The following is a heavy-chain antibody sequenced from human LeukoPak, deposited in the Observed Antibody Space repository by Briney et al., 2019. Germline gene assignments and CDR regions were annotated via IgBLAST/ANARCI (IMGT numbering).Heavy chain of an antibody. D-gene: IGHD3-10*01. J-gene: IGHJ5*02. V-gene: IGHV4-59*01. Sequence: SETLSLTCTVSGGSISSYYWSRIRQPPGKGLEWIGYIYYSGSTNYKPSLKSRVTISVDTSKNQFSLKLSSVTAADTAVYYCARGGYYGSGNDFRFDPWGQGTLVTVSS. CDR3: ARGGYYGSGNDFRFDP. CDR1: GGSISSYY. CDR2: IYYSGST.